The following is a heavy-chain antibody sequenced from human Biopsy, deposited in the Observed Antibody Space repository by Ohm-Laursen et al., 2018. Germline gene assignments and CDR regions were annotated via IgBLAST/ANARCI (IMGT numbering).Heavy chain of an antibody. Sequence: SGTLSLTCRVSGDSVSSGSHHWSWIRQSPGNGLEWIGERSYSGSTGYSGSANDNPSLKSRITISADTSRNEFSLRLASVTAADTAVYYCASCVVGGGGVGAWGQGTLVTVSS. CDR2: RSYSGSTGYSGSA. CDR3: ASCVVGGGGVGA. J-gene: IGHJ5*02. D-gene: IGHD3-16*01. CDR1: GDSVSSGSHH. V-gene: IGHV4-61*01.